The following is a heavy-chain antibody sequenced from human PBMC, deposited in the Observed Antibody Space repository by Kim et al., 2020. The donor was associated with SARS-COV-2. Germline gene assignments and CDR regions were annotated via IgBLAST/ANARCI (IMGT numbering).Heavy chain of an antibody. Sequence: SETLSLTCTVSGYSISSGYYWGWIRQPPGKGLEWIGSIYHSGSTYYNPSLKSRVTISVDTSKNQFSLKLSSVTAADTAVYYCARQWGVGATRGFDYWGQGTLVTVSS. CDR1: GYSISSGYY. J-gene: IGHJ4*02. V-gene: IGHV4-38-2*02. CDR2: IYHSGST. CDR3: ARQWGVGATRGFDY. D-gene: IGHD1-26*01.